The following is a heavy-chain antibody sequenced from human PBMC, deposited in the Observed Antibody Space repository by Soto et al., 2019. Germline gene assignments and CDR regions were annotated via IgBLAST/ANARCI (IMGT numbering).Heavy chain of an antibody. Sequence: ASVKVSCKASGYTFNRHGISWVRQAPGQGLEWMGWISCYNGDTNYAQKLQGRVTISRDNAKNTLYLQMNSLRAEDTAVYYCVRDDFGLGIDHWGLGTLVTVSS. V-gene: IGHV1-18*01. D-gene: IGHD1-26*01. CDR2: ISCYNGDT. CDR3: VRDDFGLGIDH. J-gene: IGHJ4*02. CDR1: GYTFNRHG.